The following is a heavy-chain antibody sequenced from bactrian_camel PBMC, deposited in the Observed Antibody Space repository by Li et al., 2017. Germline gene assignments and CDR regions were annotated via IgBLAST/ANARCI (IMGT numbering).Heavy chain of an antibody. V-gene: IGHV3S25*01. CDR2: VASNGGST. CDR1: GFTFSGYW. D-gene: IGHD3*01. Sequence: QLVESGGDSVQAGGSLTLSCTASGFTFSGYWMYRVRQTPAKGLEWVSGVASNGGSTEYADSIVGRFTISRDNAKNMVYLHMTSLKPEDTATYYCAADSFCRGCSSGAFANWGRGTQVTVS. CDR3: AADSFCRGCSSGAFAN. J-gene: IGHJ4*01.